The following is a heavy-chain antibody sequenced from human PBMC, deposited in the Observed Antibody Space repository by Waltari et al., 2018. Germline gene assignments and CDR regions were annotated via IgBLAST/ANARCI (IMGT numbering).Heavy chain of an antibody. V-gene: IGHV3-66*02. CDR3: ASHSVYYYGSGSFIGNYGMDV. D-gene: IGHD3-10*01. J-gene: IGHJ6*02. Sequence: EVQLVESGGGLVQPGGSLRLSCSASGFTVSSHYLRWVRTPHGQGLGWVSVIYSGGRTYYADSVKGRFTISRDNSKNTLYLQMNSLRAEDTAVYYCASHSVYYYGSGSFIGNYGMDVWGQGTTVTVSS. CDR1: GFTVSSHY. CDR2: IYSGGRT.